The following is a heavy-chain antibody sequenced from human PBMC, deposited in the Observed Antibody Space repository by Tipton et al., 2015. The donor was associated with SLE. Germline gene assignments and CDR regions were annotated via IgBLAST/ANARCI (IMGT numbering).Heavy chain of an antibody. J-gene: IGHJ4*02. CDR2: INHSGST. CDR3: ARQSSSMVPFDY. Sequence: LRLSCAVYGGSFSGYYWSWIRQPPGKGLEWIGEINHSGSTNYNPSLKSRVTVSLDTSKNQFSLRLTSVTAADTAVYYCARQSSSMVPFDYWGQGTLVTVSS. CDR1: GGSFSGYY. V-gene: IGHV4-34*01. D-gene: IGHD6-13*01.